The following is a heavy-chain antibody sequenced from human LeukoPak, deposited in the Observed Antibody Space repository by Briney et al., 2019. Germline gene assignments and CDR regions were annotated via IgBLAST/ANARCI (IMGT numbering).Heavy chain of an antibody. Sequence: PGGSLRLSCAASGFTFSSYGMHWVRQAPGKGLEWVAVIWYDGSNKDYADSVKGRFTISRDNSKNTLYLQMNSLRAEDTAVYYCAKASIAARGVWFDPWGQGTLVTVSS. J-gene: IGHJ5*02. CDR3: AKASIAARGVWFDP. D-gene: IGHD6-6*01. CDR1: GFTFSSYG. V-gene: IGHV3-33*06. CDR2: IWYDGSNK.